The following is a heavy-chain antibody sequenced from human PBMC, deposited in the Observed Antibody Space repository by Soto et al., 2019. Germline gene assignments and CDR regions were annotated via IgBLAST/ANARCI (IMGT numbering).Heavy chain of an antibody. CDR3: AKAHPEPYSGSFPAGEHYYYYMDV. D-gene: IGHD5-12*01. CDR1: GFTFSSYA. J-gene: IGHJ6*03. Sequence: GGSLRLSCAASGFTFSSYAMSWVRQAPGKGLEWVSAISGSGGSTYYADSVKGRFTISRDNSKNTLYLQMNSLRAEDTAVYYCAKAHPEPYSGSFPAGEHYYYYMDVWGKGTTVTVSS. V-gene: IGHV3-23*01. CDR2: ISGSGGST.